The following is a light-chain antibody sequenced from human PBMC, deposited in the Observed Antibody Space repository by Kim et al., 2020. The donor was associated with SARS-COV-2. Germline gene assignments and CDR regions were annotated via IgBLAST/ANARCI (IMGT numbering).Light chain of an antibody. CDR3: HQYYSTPYT. Sequence: RATINCKSSHSVVYRSNNKNYLAWYQQKPGQPPNLLIYWASTRESGVPDRFSGSGSGTDFTLTISSLQAEDVAVYYCHQYYSTPYTFGQGTKLEI. CDR1: HSVVYRSNNKNY. CDR2: WAS. V-gene: IGKV4-1*01. J-gene: IGKJ2*01.